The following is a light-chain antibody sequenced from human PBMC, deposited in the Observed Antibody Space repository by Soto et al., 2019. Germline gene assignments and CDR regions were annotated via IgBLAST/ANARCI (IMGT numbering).Light chain of an antibody. Sequence: EIVLTQSPATLSLSPGERATLSCRASQSVSSYLGWYQQKPGQAPRLLIYDTSNRATGIPARFSGSGYGTDFTLTISSLEPEDFAVYYCQLSSNWPPLFTFGPGTKVDI. V-gene: IGKV3-11*01. J-gene: IGKJ3*01. CDR3: QLSSNWPPLFT. CDR2: DTS. CDR1: QSVSSY.